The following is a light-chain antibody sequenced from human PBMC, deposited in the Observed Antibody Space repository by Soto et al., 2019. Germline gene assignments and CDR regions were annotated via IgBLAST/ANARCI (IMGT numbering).Light chain of an antibody. V-gene: IGLV3-10*01. J-gene: IGLJ2*01. Sequence: SSELTQPPSVSVSPGQTARITCSGDALPKKNAYWYQQRSGQAPVLVMYGDNKRPSGIPERFSVSSSGTVATLTISGAQVEDEADYFCYSTDSSNSRGVFGGGTKLTVL. CDR2: GDN. CDR3: YSTDSSNSRGV. CDR1: ALPKKN.